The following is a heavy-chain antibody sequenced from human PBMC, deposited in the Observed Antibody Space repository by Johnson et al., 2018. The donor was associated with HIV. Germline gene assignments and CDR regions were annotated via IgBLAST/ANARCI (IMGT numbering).Heavy chain of an antibody. Sequence: VLLVESGGGLVQPGGSLRLSCAASGFTVSSNYMSWVRQAPGKGLEWVSVIYSGGSIYYADSVKGRFSTSRDNSKNTLYLQMNSLRVEDTAVYYCAREGAWEVRPGAFDIWGQGTMVTVSS. V-gene: IGHV3-66*01. CDR3: AREGAWEVRPGAFDI. CDR2: IYSGGSI. J-gene: IGHJ3*02. CDR1: GFTVSSNY. D-gene: IGHD1-26*01.